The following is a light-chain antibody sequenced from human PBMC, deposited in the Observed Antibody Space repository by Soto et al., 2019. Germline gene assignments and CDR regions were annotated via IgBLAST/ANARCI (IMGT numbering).Light chain of an antibody. CDR1: QGISSY. CDR3: QQYYSYRSWT. V-gene: IGKV1-8*01. J-gene: IGKJ1*01. CDR2: AAS. Sequence: AIRMTQSPSSLSASTGDRVTITCRASQGISSYLTWYQQKPGKAPKLLIYAASTLQSGVPSRFSGSGSGTDVTLTISCLQSEDFATYYCQQYYSYRSWTFGQGTKVEIK.